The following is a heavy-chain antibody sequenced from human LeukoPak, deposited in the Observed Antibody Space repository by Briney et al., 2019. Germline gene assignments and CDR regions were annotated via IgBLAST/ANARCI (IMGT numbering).Heavy chain of an antibody. Sequence: GGSLRLSCAASGFTVSSNYMSWVRQAPGKGLEWVSVIYSGGSTYYADSVKGRFTISRDNSKNTLYLQMNSLRAEDTAVYYCARAEGYSTPLDYWGQGTLVTVSS. CDR3: ARAEGYSTPLDY. CDR2: IYSGGST. CDR1: GFTVSSNY. V-gene: IGHV3-53*01. D-gene: IGHD5-12*01. J-gene: IGHJ4*02.